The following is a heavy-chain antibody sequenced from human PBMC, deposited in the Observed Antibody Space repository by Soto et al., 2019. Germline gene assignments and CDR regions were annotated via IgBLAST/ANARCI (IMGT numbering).Heavy chain of an antibody. CDR3: VQGRDSSSSSWFDP. CDR2: ISWNSGSI. V-gene: IGHV3-9*01. J-gene: IGHJ5*02. CDR1: GFTFENYA. D-gene: IGHD6-6*01. Sequence: EVQLVESGGGLVQPGRSLRLSCAASGFTFENYAMHWVRQAPGKGLEWVSGISWNSGSIGYVDSARGRFTISRDNAKNSLYLQMTSLRAEDTAFYYCVQGRDSSSSSWFDPWGQGTLVTVSS.